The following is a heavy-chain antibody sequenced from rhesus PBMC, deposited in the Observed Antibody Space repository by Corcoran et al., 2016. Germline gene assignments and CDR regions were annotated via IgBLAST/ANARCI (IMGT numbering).Heavy chain of an antibody. V-gene: IGHV4-169*02. Sequence: QLQLQESGPGLVKPSETLSVTCAVSGGSISSSYWSWIRQAPGKGLAGIGYIYGSGSSTNYNPSLKSRVTLSVDTSKNQLSLKLSSVTAADTAVYYCASDTPYGSSPNRFDYWGQGVLVTVSS. CDR3: ASDTPYGSSPNRFDY. D-gene: IGHD4-29*01. J-gene: IGHJ4*01. CDR2: IYGSGSST. CDR1: GGSISSSY.